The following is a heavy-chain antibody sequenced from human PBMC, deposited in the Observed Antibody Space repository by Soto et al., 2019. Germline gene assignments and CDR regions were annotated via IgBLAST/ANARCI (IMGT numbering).Heavy chain of an antibody. CDR1: GGTFSSYA. CDR2: IIPIFGTA. D-gene: IGHD1-7*01. V-gene: IGHV1-69*13. Sequence: GASVKVSCKASGGTFSSYAISWVRQAPGQGLEWMGGIIPIFGTANYAQKFQGRITITADESTSTAYMELSSLRSEDTAVYYCASGETGTIYYYGMDVWGQGNPGHRLL. CDR3: ASGETGTIYYYGMDV. J-gene: IGHJ6*02.